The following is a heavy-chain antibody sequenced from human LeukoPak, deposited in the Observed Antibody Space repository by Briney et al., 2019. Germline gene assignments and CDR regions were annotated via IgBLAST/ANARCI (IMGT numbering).Heavy chain of an antibody. V-gene: IGHV1-18*01. Sequence: GASVKVSCKASGYTFTSYGISWVRQAPGQGLEWMGWISAYNGNTNYAQKLQGRVTMTTDTSTSTAYMGLRSLRSDDTAVYYCARDLLVVGATYWFDPWGQGTLVTVSS. J-gene: IGHJ5*02. D-gene: IGHD1-26*01. CDR1: GYTFTSYG. CDR2: ISAYNGNT. CDR3: ARDLLVVGATYWFDP.